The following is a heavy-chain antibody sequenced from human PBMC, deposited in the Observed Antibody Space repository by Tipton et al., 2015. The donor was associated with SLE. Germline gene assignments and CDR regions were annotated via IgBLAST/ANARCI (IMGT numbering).Heavy chain of an antibody. J-gene: IGHJ2*01. V-gene: IGHV4-34*01. CDR3: ASGGILWYFDL. CDR2: INHSGSA. CDR1: GVSFSGHY. Sequence: GLVKPSETLSLTCAVYGVSFSGHYWNWIRQAPGKGLEWIGEINHSGSATYKSSLKSRVTMSIDTSKSQFSLKLSSVTAADTAVYYCASGGILWYFDLWGRGTLVTVSS. D-gene: IGHD3-10*01.